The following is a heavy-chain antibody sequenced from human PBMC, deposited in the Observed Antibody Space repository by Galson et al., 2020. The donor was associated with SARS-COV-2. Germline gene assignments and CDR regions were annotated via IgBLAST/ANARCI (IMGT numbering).Heavy chain of an antibody. CDR2: IWYDGSNK. CDR3: ARTPSYYYGMDV. CDR1: GFTFSSYG. Sequence: TGGSLRLTCAASGFTFSSYGMHWVRQAPGKGLEWVADIWYDGSNKYYADSVKGRFTISRDNSKNTLYLQMNSLRAEDTAVYYCARTPSYYYGMDVWGQGTTVTVSS. J-gene: IGHJ6*02. V-gene: IGHV3-33*01.